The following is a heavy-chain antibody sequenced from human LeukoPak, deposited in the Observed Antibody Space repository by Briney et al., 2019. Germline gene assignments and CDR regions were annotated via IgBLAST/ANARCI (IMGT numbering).Heavy chain of an antibody. CDR3: ARGHCSSTSCYRGVDY. CDR2: ISAYNGNT. D-gene: IGHD2-2*01. J-gene: IGHJ4*02. Sequence: ASVKVSCKASGHTFTSYSISWVRQAPGQGLEWMGWISAYNGNTNYAQKFQGRVTMTTDTSTSTAYMELRSLRSDDTAVYYCARGHCSSTSCYRGVDYWGQGTLVTVSS. V-gene: IGHV1-18*01. CDR1: GHTFTSYS.